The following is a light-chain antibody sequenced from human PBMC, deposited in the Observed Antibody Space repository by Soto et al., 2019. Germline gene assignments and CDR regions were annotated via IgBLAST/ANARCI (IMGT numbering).Light chain of an antibody. J-gene: IGLJ1*01. V-gene: IGLV2-11*01. CDR1: SSDVGDYKY. Sequence: QSVLTQPRSVSGSPGQSVTISCTGTSSDVGDYKYVSWYQQHPGKAPKLIIFDVTKRPSGVPDRFSGSKSGNTASLTISGLQAEDDADYYCCSYAGSYTYVFGSGTKVTVL. CDR2: DVT. CDR3: CSYAGSYTYV.